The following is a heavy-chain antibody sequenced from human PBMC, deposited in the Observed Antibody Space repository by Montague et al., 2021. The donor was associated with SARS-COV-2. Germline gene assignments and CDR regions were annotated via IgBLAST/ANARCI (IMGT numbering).Heavy chain of an antibody. CDR1: GFTFSSYA. Sequence: SLRLSCAASGFTFSSYAMHWVRQAPGKGLEWVAVISYDGSNKYYADSVKGRFTISRDNSKNTLYLQMNSLRAEDTAVYYCARAGGGSYLYYFDYWGQGTLVTVSS. CDR3: ARAGGGSYLYYFDY. J-gene: IGHJ4*02. V-gene: IGHV3-30-3*01. D-gene: IGHD1-26*01. CDR2: ISYDGSNK.